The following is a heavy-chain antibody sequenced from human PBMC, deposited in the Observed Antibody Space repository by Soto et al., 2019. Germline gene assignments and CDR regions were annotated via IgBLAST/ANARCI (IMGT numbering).Heavy chain of an antibody. CDR1: GFTVTRSA. V-gene: IGHV1-58*01. Sequence: QMQLVQSGPEVKKPGTSVKVSCKASGFTVTRSAVQWVRQARGQRLEWIGWLVVGSGNTNYAQRFQERVTITRDMSTSTAYMELSSLRSEDTAVYYCAAQGAVRGYYYGMDVWGQGTTVTVSS. CDR3: AAQGAVRGYYYGMDV. D-gene: IGHD2-8*01. J-gene: IGHJ6*02. CDR2: LVVGSGNT.